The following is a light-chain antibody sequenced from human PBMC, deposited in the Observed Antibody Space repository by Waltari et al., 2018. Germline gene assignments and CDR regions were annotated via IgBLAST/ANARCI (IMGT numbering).Light chain of an antibody. J-gene: IGKJ1*01. CDR3: QQRSSWPPT. CDR1: QRVSSL. V-gene: IGKV3-11*01. Sequence: EILLTQSPATLSLSPRDRATLSCRASQRVSSLLAWYQHKPGQAPRLLVYDVSNRAADIPARFSGSGSGTDFTLTITSLEPEDFAVYYCQQRSSWPPTFGPGTKVDIK. CDR2: DVS.